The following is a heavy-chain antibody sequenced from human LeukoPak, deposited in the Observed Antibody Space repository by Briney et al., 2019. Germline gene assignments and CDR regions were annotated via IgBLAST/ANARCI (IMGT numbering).Heavy chain of an antibody. D-gene: IGHD3-10*01. Sequence: GGSLRLSCSASGFTFSSYAMHWVRQAPGKGLEYVSGISINGGSTDYADSVKGRFTISRDNSKNTVYLQMSSLRAEDTAVYYCVKESRVVRGVVMDAFDMWGQGTMVTVSS. CDR1: GFTFSSYA. CDR2: ISINGGST. J-gene: IGHJ3*02. CDR3: VKESRVVRGVVMDAFDM. V-gene: IGHV3-64D*06.